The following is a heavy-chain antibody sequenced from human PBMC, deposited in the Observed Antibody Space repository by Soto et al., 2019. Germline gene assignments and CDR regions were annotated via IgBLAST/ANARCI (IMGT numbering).Heavy chain of an antibody. D-gene: IGHD3-22*01. Sequence: QVQLVQSGAEVKKPGSSVKVSCKASGGTFSSYAISWVRQAPGQGLEWMGGIIPIFGTANYAQQFQGRVTITADESTSTAYMELSSLRSEDTAVYYCARDRRSLFYDSSGYPKDAPEGMDGWGQGTTVTVSS. CDR1: GGTFSSYA. CDR2: IIPIFGTA. V-gene: IGHV1-69*01. J-gene: IGHJ6*02. CDR3: ARDRRSLFYDSSGYPKDAPEGMDG.